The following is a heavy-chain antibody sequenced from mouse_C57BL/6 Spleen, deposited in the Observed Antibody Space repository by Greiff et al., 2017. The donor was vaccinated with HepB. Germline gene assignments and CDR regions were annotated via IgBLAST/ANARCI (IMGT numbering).Heavy chain of an antibody. J-gene: IGHJ3*01. CDR1: GYTFTSYW. V-gene: IGHV1-64*01. Sequence: VQLQQSGAELVKPGASVKLSCKASGYTFTSYWMHWVKQRPGQGLEWIGMIHPNSGSTNYNEKFKSKATLTVDKSSSTAYMQLSSLTSEDSAVYYCARSYYGSPFAYWGQGTLVTVSA. CDR3: ARSYYGSPFAY. D-gene: IGHD1-1*01. CDR2: IHPNSGST.